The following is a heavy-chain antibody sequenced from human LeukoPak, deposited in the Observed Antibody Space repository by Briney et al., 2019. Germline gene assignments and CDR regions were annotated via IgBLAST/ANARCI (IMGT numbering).Heavy chain of an antibody. CDR3: ARDPPPFDWNDSAFDI. V-gene: IGHV1-69*04. Sequence: SVKVSCKASGGTFSSYTISWVRQAPGQGLEWMGRIIPILGIANYAQKFQGRVTITADKSTSTAYMELSSLRSEDTAVYYCARDPPPFDWNDSAFDIWGQGTMVTVSS. J-gene: IGHJ3*02. CDR1: GGTFSSYT. D-gene: IGHD1-1*01. CDR2: IIPILGIA.